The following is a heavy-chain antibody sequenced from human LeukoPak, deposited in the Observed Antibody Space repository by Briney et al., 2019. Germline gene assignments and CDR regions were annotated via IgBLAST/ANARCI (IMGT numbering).Heavy chain of an antibody. D-gene: IGHD1-26*01. Sequence: PSETLSLTCTVSGGSISSYYWSWIRQPAGKGLEWIGRMVASGSTNYNPSLKSRVTISVDKSKYQFSLKLRSVTAADTAVYYCARERGGARDFDYWGPGTLVTVSS. J-gene: IGHJ4*02. CDR2: MVASGST. CDR1: GGSISSYY. V-gene: IGHV4-4*07. CDR3: ARERGGARDFDY.